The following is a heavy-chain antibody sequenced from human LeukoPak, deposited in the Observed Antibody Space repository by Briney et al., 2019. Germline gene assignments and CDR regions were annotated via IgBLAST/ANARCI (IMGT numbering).Heavy chain of an antibody. Sequence: GGSLRLSCAASGFTFSSYSMNWVRQAPGKGLEWVSSISSSSRYIYYADSVKGRFTISRDNAKNSLYLQINSLRAEDTAVYYCARDPGYCSSPTCYMDWYFDLWGRGTLVTVSS. J-gene: IGHJ2*01. D-gene: IGHD2-2*02. CDR1: GFTFSSYS. CDR2: ISSSSRYI. CDR3: ARDPGYCSSPTCYMDWYFDL. V-gene: IGHV3-21*01.